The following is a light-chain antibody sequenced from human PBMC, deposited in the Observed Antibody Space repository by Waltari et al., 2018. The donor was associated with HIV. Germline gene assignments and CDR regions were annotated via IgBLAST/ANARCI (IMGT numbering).Light chain of an antibody. CDR3: AVWDDSLSAQL. CDR1: SSNIDRTY. V-gene: IGLV1-47*01. CDR2: RKT. J-gene: IGLJ3*02. Sequence: QSVLTQSPSPSGTPGQRVTISCSGSSSNIDRTYVSWVQQVPGTAPTPPIFRKTQRPSGVSDRFAGSVSGTSASRAISGLRAEDEADYYCAVWDDSLSAQLFGGGTKLTVL.